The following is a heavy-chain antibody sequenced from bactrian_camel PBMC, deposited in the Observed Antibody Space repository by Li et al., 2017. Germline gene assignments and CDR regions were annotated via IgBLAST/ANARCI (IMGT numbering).Heavy chain of an antibody. J-gene: IGHJ6*01. Sequence: VQLVESGGGSVQAGGSLRLSCAASAYSYCMGWFRQAPGKEREWVSSSYQDGNNTHYADSVKGRFTMSRDNAKNTVYLQMNSLKSEDASVYYCAREKGASWSFGYCGQGTQVTVS. D-gene: IGHD6*01. CDR3: AREKGASWSFGY. CDR1: AYSYC. CDR2: SYQDGNNT. V-gene: IGHV3S6*01.